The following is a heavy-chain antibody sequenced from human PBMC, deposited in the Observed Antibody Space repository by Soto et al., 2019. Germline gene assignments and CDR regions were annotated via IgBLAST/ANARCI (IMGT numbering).Heavy chain of an antibody. CDR2: IYYSGST. J-gene: IGHJ4*02. D-gene: IGHD3-16*02. CDR1: GGSFSSYY. V-gene: IGHV4-59*01. Sequence: SETLSLTCAVYGGSFSSYYWSWIRQPPGKGLEWIGYIYYSGSTNYNPSLKSRVTMTRDTSISTAYMELSRLRSDDTAVYYCARGDKLSLYPQLDYWGQGTLVTVSS. CDR3: ARGDKLSLYPQLDY.